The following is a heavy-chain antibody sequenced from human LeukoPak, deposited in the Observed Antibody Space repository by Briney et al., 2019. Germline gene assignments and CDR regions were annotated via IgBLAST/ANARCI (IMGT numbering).Heavy chain of an antibody. V-gene: IGHV4-34*01. CDR3: ARRQPWKYHYYMDV. CDR2: INHSGST. D-gene: IGHD1-1*01. Sequence: PSETLSLTCAVYGGSFSGYYWSWIRQPPGKGLEWIGEINHSGSTNYNPSLKSRVTISVDTSKNQFSLKLSSVTAADTAVYYCARRQPWKYHYYMDVWGKGTTVTVSS. CDR1: GGSFSGYY. J-gene: IGHJ6*03.